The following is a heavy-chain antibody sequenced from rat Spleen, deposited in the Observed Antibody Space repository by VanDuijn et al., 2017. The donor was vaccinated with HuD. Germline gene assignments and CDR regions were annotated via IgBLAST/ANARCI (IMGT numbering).Heavy chain of an antibody. CDR1: GFTFSNYD. CDR2: ISSGGGDT. Sequence: EVQLVESGGGLVQPGRSMKLSCAASGFTFSNYDMAWVRQAPTKGLEWVASISSGGGDTYYRDSVKGRFTVSRDNAKSTLYLQMNSLRSEDTATYYCARGGSYFAYWGQGVMVPVSS. J-gene: IGHJ2*01. D-gene: IGHD5-1*01. CDR3: ARGGSYFAY. V-gene: IGHV5-25*01.